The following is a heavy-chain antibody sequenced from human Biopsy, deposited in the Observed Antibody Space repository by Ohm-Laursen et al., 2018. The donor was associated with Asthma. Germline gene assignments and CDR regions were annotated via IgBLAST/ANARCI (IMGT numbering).Heavy chain of an antibody. CDR2: ISYDGSNK. CDR3: ARDMNRDGWYFDY. Sequence: SLRLSCAASGFTFSTYAMHWVRQAPGKGLEWVAVISYDGSNKYYADSVKGRFTISRDNSKNTLYLQMNSLRGDDTAAYYCARDMNRDGWYFDYWGQGTLVTVSS. D-gene: IGHD5-24*01. J-gene: IGHJ4*02. V-gene: IGHV3-30-3*01. CDR1: GFTFSTYA.